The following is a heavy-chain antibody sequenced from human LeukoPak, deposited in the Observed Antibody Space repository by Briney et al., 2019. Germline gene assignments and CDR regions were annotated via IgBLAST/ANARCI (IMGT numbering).Heavy chain of an antibody. V-gene: IGHV1-69*13. CDR3: ARSYPPYSSGRYFDY. D-gene: IGHD6-19*01. Sequence: AASVKVSCKASGGTFSSYAISWVRQAPGQGLEWMGGIIPIFGTANYAQKFQGRVTITADESTSTAYMELSSLRSEDTAVYYCARSYPPYSSGRYFDYWGQGTLVTVSS. CDR1: GGTFSSYA. J-gene: IGHJ4*02. CDR2: IIPIFGTA.